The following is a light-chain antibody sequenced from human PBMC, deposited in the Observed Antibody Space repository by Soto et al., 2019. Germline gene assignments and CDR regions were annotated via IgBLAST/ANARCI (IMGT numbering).Light chain of an antibody. J-gene: IGKJ3*01. CDR3: KQYGSSVLFT. CDR1: QSIRSTY. CDR2: GAS. Sequence: EVVLTQSPGTLSLSPGERATLSCRTSQSIRSTYLAWYQQRPGQAPRLLIYGASSRATGIPERFSGSGSGTDFTLTISRLEPEDFAVDYCKQYGSSVLFTFGPRTKVDI. V-gene: IGKV3-20*01.